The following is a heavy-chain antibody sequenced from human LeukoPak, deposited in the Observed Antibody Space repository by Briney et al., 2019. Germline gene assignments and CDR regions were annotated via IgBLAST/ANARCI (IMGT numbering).Heavy chain of an antibody. Sequence: GGSLRLSCAASGFTFSSYSMNWVRQAPGKGLEWVSSISSSSSYIYYAVSVKGRFTISRDNAKNSLYLQMNSLRAEDTAVYYCARGRLLRYFDWLFSDAFDIWGQGTMVTVSS. D-gene: IGHD3-9*01. V-gene: IGHV3-21*01. CDR1: GFTFSSYS. CDR3: ARGRLLRYFDWLFSDAFDI. CDR2: ISSSSSYI. J-gene: IGHJ3*02.